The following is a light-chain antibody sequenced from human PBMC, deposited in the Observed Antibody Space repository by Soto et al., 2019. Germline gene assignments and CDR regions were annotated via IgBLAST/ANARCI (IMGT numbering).Light chain of an antibody. Sequence: QSVLTQPPSVSGSPGQSVAVSCTGTSSDVGSYNRVSWYQQPPGTAPKLMIYEVSNRPSGVPDRFSGSKSGNTASLTISGLQAEDEADHYCSSVTSSTTYVFGTGTKVTVL. CDR3: SSVTSSTTYV. CDR1: SSDVGSYNR. V-gene: IGLV2-18*02. CDR2: EVS. J-gene: IGLJ1*01.